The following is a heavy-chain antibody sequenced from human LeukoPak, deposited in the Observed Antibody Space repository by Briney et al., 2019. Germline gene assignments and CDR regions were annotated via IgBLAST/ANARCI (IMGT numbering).Heavy chain of an antibody. CDR3: ARDFRFLEDY. Sequence: GGSLRLSCAASGFTFSSLEMMWVRQAPGKGLEWVSYISSSGSTITYADSVRGRFTISRDNAKNSLYLQMNSLRAEDTAVYYCARDFRFLEDYWGQGTLVTVSS. J-gene: IGHJ4*02. D-gene: IGHD3-3*01. CDR1: GFTFSSLE. CDR2: ISSSGSTI. V-gene: IGHV3-48*03.